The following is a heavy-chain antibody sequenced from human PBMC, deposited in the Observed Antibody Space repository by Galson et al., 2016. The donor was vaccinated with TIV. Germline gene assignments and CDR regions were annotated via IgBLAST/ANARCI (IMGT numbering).Heavy chain of an antibody. CDR3: TSDGRGNLKYVDYFDY. V-gene: IGHV3-30-3*01. CDR1: GFTFSSYT. Sequence: SLRLSCAASGFTFSSYTFHWVRQTPGKGLEWVAIISHDGNNKDVADSVQGRFTISRDSSQNTVYLQMNNLRPEETALYFSTSDGRGNLKYVDYFDYWGQGTLVTVSS. CDR2: ISHDGNNK. J-gene: IGHJ4*02. D-gene: IGHD1-7*01.